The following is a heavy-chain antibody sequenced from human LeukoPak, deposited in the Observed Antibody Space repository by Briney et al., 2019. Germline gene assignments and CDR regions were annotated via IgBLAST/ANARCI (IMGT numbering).Heavy chain of an antibody. CDR3: ARLPDSNLASPSSFYYYYYMDV. Sequence: GESLKISCKGSGYSFTSYWIGWVRQMPGKGLEWMGAIYPGDSDTRYSPSFQGQVTISADKSISTAYLQWSSLKASDTAMYYCARLPDSNLASPSSFYYYYYMDVWGKGTTVTVSS. CDR1: GYSFTSYW. J-gene: IGHJ6*03. V-gene: IGHV5-51*01. D-gene: IGHD4-11*01. CDR2: IYPGDSDT.